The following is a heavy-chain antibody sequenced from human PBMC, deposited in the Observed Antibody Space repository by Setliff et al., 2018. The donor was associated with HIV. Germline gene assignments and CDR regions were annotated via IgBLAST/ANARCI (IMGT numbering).Heavy chain of an antibody. Sequence: GGSLRLSCAASGFTFSSYWMSWVRQAPGKRLEWVAYIALGGNTIYYADSVKGRFTISRDTSNNTLYLQMNSLRAEDTAVYYCAKDGLAGYFESWGLGTLVTVSS. CDR3: AKDGLAGYFES. D-gene: IGHD1-1*01. J-gene: IGHJ4*02. CDR1: GFTFSSYW. V-gene: IGHV3-48*01. CDR2: IALGGNTI.